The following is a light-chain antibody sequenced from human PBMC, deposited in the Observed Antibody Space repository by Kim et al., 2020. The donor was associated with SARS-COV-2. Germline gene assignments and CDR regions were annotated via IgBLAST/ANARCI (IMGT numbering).Light chain of an antibody. CDR3: QQYDNGWT. J-gene: IGKJ1*01. V-gene: IGKV3-15*01. CDR1: QNIGDN. Sequence: EIILTQSPDTLSVSLGERATLSCRASQNIGDNLAWYYHKVGQAPRVLIYGASTRATGVPARFSGTGSETEFSLTISSLQSEDLGLYYCQQYDNGWTFGQGTKVDIK. CDR2: GAS.